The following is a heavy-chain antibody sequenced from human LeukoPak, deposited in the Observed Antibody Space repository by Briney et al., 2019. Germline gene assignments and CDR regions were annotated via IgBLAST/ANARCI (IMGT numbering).Heavy chain of an antibody. CDR3: ARDLYSSGWYDY. V-gene: IGHV3-53*01. J-gene: IGHJ4*01. Sequence: GGSLRLSCAVSGFTFSSHWMSWVRQAPGKGLEWVSVIYSGGSTYYADSVKGRFTISRDNSKNTLYLQMNSLRAEDTAVYYCARDLYSSGWYDYWGHGTLVTVSS. CDR1: GFTFSSHW. CDR2: IYSGGST. D-gene: IGHD6-19*01.